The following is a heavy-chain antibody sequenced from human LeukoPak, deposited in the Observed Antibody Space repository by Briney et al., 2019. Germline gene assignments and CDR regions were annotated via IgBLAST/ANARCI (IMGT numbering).Heavy chain of an antibody. J-gene: IGHJ4*02. CDR1: GFTFSSYG. D-gene: IGHD3-22*01. CDR2: IWYDGSNK. CDR3: ARDQEGLKYYYDSSGYYRPSYFDY. V-gene: IGHV3-33*01. Sequence: GGSLRLSCAASGFTFSSYGMHWVRQAPGKGLEWVAVIWYDGSNKYYADSVKGRFTISRDNSKNTLYLQMNSLRAEDTAVYYCARDQEGLKYYYDSSGYYRPSYFDYWGQGTLVTVSS.